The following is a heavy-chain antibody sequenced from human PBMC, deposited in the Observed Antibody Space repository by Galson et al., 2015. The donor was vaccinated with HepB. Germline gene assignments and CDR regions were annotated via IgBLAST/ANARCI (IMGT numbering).Heavy chain of an antibody. Sequence: LSLTCTVSGDSMSSTNYYWSWIRQSPGKGLEWIGYIDYSGGVFYNPSVQSRATISIDTSKNQFSLELKSMTAADTAMYYCAREVIAVAASDAFDMWGQGTMVTVSS. D-gene: IGHD6-19*01. CDR3: AREVIAVAASDAFDM. V-gene: IGHV4-30-4*01. CDR1: GDSMSSTNYY. CDR2: IDYSGGV. J-gene: IGHJ3*02.